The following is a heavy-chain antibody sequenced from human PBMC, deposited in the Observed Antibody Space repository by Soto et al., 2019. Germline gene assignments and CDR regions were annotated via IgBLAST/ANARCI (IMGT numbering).Heavy chain of an antibody. CDR2: IYTSGST. CDR1: CGSIISYY. V-gene: IGHV4-4*07. J-gene: IGHJ4*02. D-gene: IGHD4-17*01. Sequence: SETLSLTCTFSCGSIISYYWSWIRQPAGKGLEWIGRIYTSGSTNYNPSLKSRVTMSVDTSKNQFSLELSSVTAADTAVYYCARATRDYGDYGYFDYWGQGTLVTVSS. CDR3: ARATRDYGDYGYFDY.